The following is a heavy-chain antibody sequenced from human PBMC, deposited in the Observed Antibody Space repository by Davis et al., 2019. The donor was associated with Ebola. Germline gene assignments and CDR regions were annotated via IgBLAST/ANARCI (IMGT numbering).Heavy chain of an antibody. V-gene: IGHV3-53*01. D-gene: IGHD6-6*01. CDR3: AKGGQLVRFGDFDY. J-gene: IGHJ4*02. Sequence: GESLKISCEASGFSVSDNYMNWVRQAPGKGLEWVSVIYNVYTMYYADSVKSRFTISRDNSKNTLYLQMNSLRAEDTAVYYCAKGGQLVRFGDFDYWGQGTLVTVSS. CDR1: GFSVSDNY. CDR2: IYNVYTM.